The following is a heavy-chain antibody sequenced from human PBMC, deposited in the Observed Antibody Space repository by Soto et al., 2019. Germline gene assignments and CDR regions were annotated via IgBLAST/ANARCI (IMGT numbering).Heavy chain of an antibody. CDR1: GGSISSSSYY. CDR3: DLWGYCGTDCYPLDV. CDR2: IYYSGST. Sequence: SETLSLTCSVSGGSISSSSYYWSWIRQPPGKGLEWIGYIYYSGSTNYNPSLKSRVTISVDTSKNQFYLKVNSVTAADTAVCARDLWGYCGTDCYPLDVWGQGTTVTVSS. D-gene: IGHD2-21*02. J-gene: IGHJ6*02. V-gene: IGHV4-61*01.